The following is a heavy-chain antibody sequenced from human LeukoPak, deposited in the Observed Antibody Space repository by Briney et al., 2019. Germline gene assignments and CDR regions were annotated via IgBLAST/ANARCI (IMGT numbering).Heavy chain of an antibody. V-gene: IGHV1-2*02. CDR2: INPNSGDT. CDR1: GYTFTGYY. D-gene: IGHD3-22*01. Sequence: GASVKVSCKTSGYTFTGYYLHWVRQAPGQGLEWMGWINPNSGDTTYTQKFQGRVTMTGDTSISTAYMELSRLMSDDTAVYYCARIGLKSSGYYRLDYWGQGTLVTVPS. CDR3: ARIGLKSSGYYRLDY. J-gene: IGHJ4*02.